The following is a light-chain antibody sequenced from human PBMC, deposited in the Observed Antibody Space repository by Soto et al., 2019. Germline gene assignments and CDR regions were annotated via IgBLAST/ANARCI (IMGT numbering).Light chain of an antibody. CDR1: QSVSRSL. J-gene: IGKJ3*01. V-gene: IGKV3-20*01. Sequence: EIVLTQSPGTLSLSPGERATISCRASQSVSRSLLYWYQQKPGQAPRPLISAASSRATGIPDRFSGSVSGTDFTLTISRLEPEDFAVYYCQTYGDSLFTFGPGTKVDI. CDR2: AAS. CDR3: QTYGDSLFT.